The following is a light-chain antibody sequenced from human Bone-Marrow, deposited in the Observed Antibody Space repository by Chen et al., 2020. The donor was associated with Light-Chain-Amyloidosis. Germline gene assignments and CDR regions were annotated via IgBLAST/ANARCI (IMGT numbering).Light chain of an antibody. CDR1: NIGSTS. J-gene: IGLJ3*02. CDR3: QVWDRSSDRPV. V-gene: IGLV3-21*02. Sequence: SYVLTQPSSVSVAPGQTATIACGGNNIGSTSVHWYQQTPGQAPLLVVYDDSDRPSGIPERLSGSNSGNTATLTLSRVEAGYEADYYCQVWDRSSDRPVFGGGTKLTVL. CDR2: DDS.